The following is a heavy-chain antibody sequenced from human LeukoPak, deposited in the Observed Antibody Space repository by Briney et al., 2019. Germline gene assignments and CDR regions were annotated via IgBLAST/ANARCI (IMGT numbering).Heavy chain of an antibody. CDR2: ISDSGGST. Sequence: GGSLRLSCAASGFTFSSYAMSWVRQAPGKGLEWVSGISDSGGSTFYADSVKGRFTISRDNSKKKLFLQVDSLRVEDTAVYYCAKGKINHNGAFDAWGQGTRVTVSS. D-gene: IGHD2-8*01. V-gene: IGHV3-23*01. J-gene: IGHJ3*01. CDR3: AKGKINHNGAFDA. CDR1: GFTFSSYA.